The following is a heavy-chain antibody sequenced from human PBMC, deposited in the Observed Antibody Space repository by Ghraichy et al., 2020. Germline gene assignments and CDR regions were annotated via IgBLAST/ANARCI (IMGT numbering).Heavy chain of an antibody. D-gene: IGHD6-13*01. CDR3: ARTAAGDYGMDV. J-gene: IGHJ6*02. CDR1: GDSISKYY. CDR2: IYYNGGA. Sequence: SETLSLTCTVSGDSISKYYWSWVRQSPAKRLEWIGYIYYNGGAEYNPSLKSRVTIFPDTSKTQFSLRMTSVTTADTAVYYCARTAAGDYGMDVWGQGTAVAVSS. V-gene: IGHV4-59*01.